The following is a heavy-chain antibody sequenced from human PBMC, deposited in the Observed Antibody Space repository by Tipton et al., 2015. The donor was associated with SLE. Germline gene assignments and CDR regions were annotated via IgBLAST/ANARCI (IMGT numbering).Heavy chain of an antibody. D-gene: IGHD2-2*01. J-gene: IGHJ6*03. Sequence: LRLSCTVSGDSISSGFYWGWIRQSPGKGLEWIGTVYHTGDTYYNPSLNGRVTISVDTSKNQFSLKLSSVTAADTAVYYCAREGRYPYYYYYMDVWGKGTTVTVSS. V-gene: IGHV4-38-2*02. CDR3: AREGRYPYYYYYMDV. CDR2: VYHTGDT. CDR1: GDSISSGFY.